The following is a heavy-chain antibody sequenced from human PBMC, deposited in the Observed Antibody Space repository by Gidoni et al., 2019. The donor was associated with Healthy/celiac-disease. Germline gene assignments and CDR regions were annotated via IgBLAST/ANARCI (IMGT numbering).Heavy chain of an antibody. CDR2: ISWNSGSI. V-gene: IGHV3-9*01. Sequence: EVQLVESGGGLVQPGRSLRLSCAASGFTFDDYAMHWVRQAPGKGLEWVSGISWNSGSIGYADSVKGRFTISRDNAKNSLYLQMNSLRAEDTALYYCAKDIVAGKEDDYYYYMDVWGKGTTVTVSS. D-gene: IGHD6-19*01. CDR3: AKDIVAGKEDDYYYYMDV. CDR1: GFTFDDYA. J-gene: IGHJ6*03.